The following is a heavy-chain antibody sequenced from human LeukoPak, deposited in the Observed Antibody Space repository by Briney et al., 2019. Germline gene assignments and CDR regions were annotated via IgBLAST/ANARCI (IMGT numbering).Heavy chain of an antibody. J-gene: IGHJ5*02. CDR3: ARGRSSPLRIMITFGGVIAEYSWFDP. CDR2: INPNSGGT. Sequence: GASVKVSCKASGYTFTGYYMHWVRQAPGQGLEWMGWINPNSGGTNYAQKFQGRVTMTRDTSISTAYMELSRLRSDDTAVYYCARGRSSPLRIMITFGGVIAEYSWFDPWGQGTLVTVSS. V-gene: IGHV1-2*02. CDR1: GYTFTGYY. D-gene: IGHD3-16*02.